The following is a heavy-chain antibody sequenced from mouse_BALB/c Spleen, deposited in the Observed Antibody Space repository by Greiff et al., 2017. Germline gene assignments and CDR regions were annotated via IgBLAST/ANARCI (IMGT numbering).Heavy chain of an antibody. D-gene: IGHD1-1*01. J-gene: IGHJ2*01. CDR3: ARRYGSSYFDY. CDR2: ISNLAYSI. V-gene: IGHV5-15*02. Sequence: DVKLVESGGGLVQPGGSRKLSCAASGFTFSDYGMAWVRQAPGKGPEWVAFISNLAYSIYYADTVTGRFTISRENAKNTLYLEMSSLRSEDTAMYYCARRYGSSYFDYWGQGTTLTVSS. CDR1: GFTFSDYG.